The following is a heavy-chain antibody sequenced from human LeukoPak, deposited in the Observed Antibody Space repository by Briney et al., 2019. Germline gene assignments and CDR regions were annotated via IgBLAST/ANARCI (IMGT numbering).Heavy chain of an antibody. CDR3: ALWSGTFDY. V-gene: IGHV4-39*07. CDR1: GDSLRTTTYY. CDR2: LYHSGTI. D-gene: IGHD1-14*01. J-gene: IGHJ4*02. Sequence: SETLSLTCTVSGDSLRTTTYYWNWIRQPPGKGLEWIGGLYHSGTIYYNPSLKSRVTISADTPNNQFSLKLTSVTAADTAVYYCALWSGTFDYWGQGTLVTVSS.